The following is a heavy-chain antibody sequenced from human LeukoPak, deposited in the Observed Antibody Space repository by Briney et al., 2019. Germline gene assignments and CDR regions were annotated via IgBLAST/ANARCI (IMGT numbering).Heavy chain of an antibody. V-gene: IGHV3-48*01. CDR2: ISSSSSTI. J-gene: IGHJ1*01. D-gene: IGHD3-22*01. Sequence: GGSLRLSCAASGFTFSSYSMTWVRQAPGKGLEWVSYISSSSSTIYYADSVKGRFTISRDNAKNSLYLQMNSLRAEDTAVYYCARAGVYTYYYDSSGYPTTAYFQHWGQGTLVTVSS. CDR1: GFTFSSYS. CDR3: ARAGVYTYYYDSSGYPTTAYFQH.